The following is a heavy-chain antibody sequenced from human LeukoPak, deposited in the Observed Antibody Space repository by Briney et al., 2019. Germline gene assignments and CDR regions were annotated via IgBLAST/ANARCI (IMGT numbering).Heavy chain of an antibody. CDR2: IKKEDGSDK. J-gene: IGHJ6*02. V-gene: IGHV3-7*01. CDR1: GFTFSNYW. CDR3: AKDRRQWWYSTQTYYYYGMDV. Sequence: GGSLRLSCAASGFTFSNYWMSWVRQAPGKGLEWVANIKKEDGSDKYYVESVEGRFTISRDNSKNTLYLQMNSLRAEDTAVYYCAKDRRQWWYSTQTYYYYGMDVWGQGTTVTVSS. D-gene: IGHD2-15*01.